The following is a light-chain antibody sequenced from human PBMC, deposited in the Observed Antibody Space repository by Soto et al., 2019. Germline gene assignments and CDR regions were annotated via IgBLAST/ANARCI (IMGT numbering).Light chain of an antibody. Sequence: QSALTQPPSASGSPGQSVTISCTGTSSDVGGYNYVYWYQQHPGKAPKLMIYEVSKRPSGVPDRFSGSKSGNTASLTVSGLQAEDDADYYCSSYAGSNYVFGTGTKVTVL. CDR1: SSDVGGYNY. CDR3: SSYAGSNYV. CDR2: EVS. V-gene: IGLV2-8*01. J-gene: IGLJ1*01.